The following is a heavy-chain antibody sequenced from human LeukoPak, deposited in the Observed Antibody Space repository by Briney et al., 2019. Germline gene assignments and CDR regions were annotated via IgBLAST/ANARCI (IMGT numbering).Heavy chain of an antibody. CDR2: IYSSGST. D-gene: IGHD7-27*01. J-gene: IGHJ2*01. V-gene: IGHV4-59*12. Sequence: KPSETLSLTCSVSGGSISNYYWSWIRQPPGKGLEWIGYIYSSGSTNYNPSLKSRVTISVDTSKNQFSLELSSVTAADTAVYYCATGGHWGNWYLDLWGRGTLVTVSS. CDR3: ATGGHWGNWYLDL. CDR1: GGSISNYY.